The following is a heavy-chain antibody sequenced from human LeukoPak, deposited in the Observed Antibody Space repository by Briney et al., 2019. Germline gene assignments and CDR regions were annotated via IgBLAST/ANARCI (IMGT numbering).Heavy chain of an antibody. V-gene: IGHV3-53*01. J-gene: IGHJ4*02. CDR2: IYSGGST. CDR3: ARAPSGYSSGWYDFVY. Sequence: PGGSLRLSCAASGFTVSSNYMSWVRQAPGKGLEWVSVIYSGGSTYYADSVKGRFTISRDNSKNTLYLQMNSLRAEDTAVYYCARAPSGYSSGWYDFVYWGQGTLVTVSS. CDR1: GFTVSSNY. D-gene: IGHD6-19*01.